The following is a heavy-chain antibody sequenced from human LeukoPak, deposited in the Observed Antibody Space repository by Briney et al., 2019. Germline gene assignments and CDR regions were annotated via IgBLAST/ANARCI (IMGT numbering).Heavy chain of an antibody. D-gene: IGHD1-1*01. V-gene: IGHV6-1*01. J-gene: IGHJ4*02. CDR3: ARGRPETGFDY. Sequence: HSQTLSLTCAISGDSVSTNIATWNWIRQSPSRGLEWLGRTFYRSKWYTEYALSVRSRIILNSDTSKNQLSLQLTSLTPEDTAVYYCARGRPETGFDYWGQGALVTVSS. CDR1: GDSVSTNIAT. CDR2: TFYRSKWYT.